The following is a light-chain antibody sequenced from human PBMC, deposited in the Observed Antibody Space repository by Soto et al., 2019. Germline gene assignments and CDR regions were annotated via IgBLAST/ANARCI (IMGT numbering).Light chain of an antibody. V-gene: IGKV1-5*01. CDR1: QTVNAW. CDR2: DAS. Sequence: DIQMTQSPSTLSASLGDRVTITCRASQTVNAWLAWYQHKPGKAPKPLIYDASSLESGVPARFSGSGSGTEFSLTIRALQPEDFATYYCQQLSRYPLTFGGGTKVDIK. CDR3: QQLSRYPLT. J-gene: IGKJ4*01.